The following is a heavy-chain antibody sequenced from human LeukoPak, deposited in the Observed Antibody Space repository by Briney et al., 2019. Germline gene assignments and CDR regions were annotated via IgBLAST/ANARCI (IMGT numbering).Heavy chain of an antibody. Sequence: SETLSLTCDVSGFSISTGYYWGWIRQPPGKGLEWIGSIYHSGTTYYSPSLKSRVTISVDTSKNQFSLKLSSVTAADTAMYYCSRIETAGPFDYWGQGTLVTVSS. CDR1: GFSISTGYY. CDR2: IYHSGTT. J-gene: IGHJ4*02. CDR3: SRIETAGPFDY. V-gene: IGHV4-38-2*01. D-gene: IGHD6-13*01.